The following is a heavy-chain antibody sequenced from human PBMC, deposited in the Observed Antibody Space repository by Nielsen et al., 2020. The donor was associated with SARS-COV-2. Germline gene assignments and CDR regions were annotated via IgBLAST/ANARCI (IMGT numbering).Heavy chain of an antibody. CDR2: INSDGSST. D-gene: IGHD2-15*01. Sequence: GESLKISCAASGFTFSSYWMHWVRQAPGKGLVWVSRINSDGSSTSYADSVKGRFTISRDNAKNTLYLQMNSLRAEDTAVYYCARGVVVVAATNNWFDPWGQGTLVTVSS. CDR3: ARGVVVVAATNNWFDP. J-gene: IGHJ5*02. V-gene: IGHV3-74*01. CDR1: GFTFSSYW.